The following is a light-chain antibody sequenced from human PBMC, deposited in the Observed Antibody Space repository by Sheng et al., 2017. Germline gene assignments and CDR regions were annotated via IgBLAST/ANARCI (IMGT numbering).Light chain of an antibody. V-gene: IGKV3-20*01. CDR2: GAS. J-gene: IGKJ2*01. CDR1: QSISNY. CDR3: QHFDSPLYT. Sequence: EIVLTQSPGTLSLSPGERATLSCRASQSISNYLAWYQQKPGQAPRLLIFGASTRATGIPARFSGSGSGTDFTLTISRLEPEDFAMYYCQHFDSPLYTFGQGTKLEIK.